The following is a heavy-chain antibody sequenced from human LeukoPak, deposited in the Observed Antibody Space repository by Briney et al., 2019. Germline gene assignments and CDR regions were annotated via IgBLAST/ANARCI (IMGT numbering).Heavy chain of an antibody. CDR3: AREFRDHYFDY. J-gene: IGHJ4*02. CDR1: GFTLSTYW. CDR2: INSDGTTT. V-gene: IGHV3-74*01. Sequence: GGSLRLSCAASGFTLSTYWMHWVRQAPGKGLVWVSRINSDGTTTTYADSVKGRFTISRDNSKSTLYLQMNSLRAEDTAVYYCAREFRDHYFDYWGQGTLVTVSS.